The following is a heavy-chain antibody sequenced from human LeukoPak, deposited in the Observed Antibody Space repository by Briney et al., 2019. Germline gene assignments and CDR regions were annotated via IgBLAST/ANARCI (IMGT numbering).Heavy chain of an antibody. J-gene: IGHJ4*02. CDR1: GFTFSSYA. V-gene: IGHV3-23*01. D-gene: IGHD1-26*01. Sequence: PGGSLRLSCAASGFTFSSYAMSWVRQAPGKGLEWVSAISGSGGSTYYADSVKGRFTISRDNSKNTLYLQMNSLRAEDTAVYYCAKFPKWELESGYFDYWGQGTLVTVSS. CDR2: ISGSGGST. CDR3: AKFPKWELESGYFDY.